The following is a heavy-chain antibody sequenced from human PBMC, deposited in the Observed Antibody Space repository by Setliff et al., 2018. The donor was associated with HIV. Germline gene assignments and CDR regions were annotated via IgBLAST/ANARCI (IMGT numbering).Heavy chain of an antibody. D-gene: IGHD3-9*01. CDR2: ISASATYI. V-gene: IGHV3-21*01. Sequence: KPGGSLRLSCAASGFTFSSYWMSWVRQAPGKGLEWVSSISASATYIYYADSVKGRFTISRDNAENSLYLQMNSLRAEDTAVYYCARDNGRYFDRGWYYFDYWGQGTLVTVSS. CDR1: GFTFSSYW. CDR3: ARDNGRYFDRGWYYFDY. J-gene: IGHJ4*02.